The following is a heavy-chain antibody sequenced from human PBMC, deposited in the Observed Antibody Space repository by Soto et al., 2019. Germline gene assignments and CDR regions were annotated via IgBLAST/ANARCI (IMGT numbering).Heavy chain of an antibody. D-gene: IGHD3-22*01. CDR1: GYTFTSYY. Sequence: ASVKVSCKASGYTFTSYYMHWVRQAPGQGLEWMGIINPSGGSTSYAQKFQGRVTMTRDTSTSTVYMELSSLRSEDTAVYYCARSYYYYDSSGYYLADAFYYFDYWGQGTLVTVS. J-gene: IGHJ4*02. CDR3: ARSYYYYDSSGYYLADAFYYFDY. CDR2: INPSGGST. V-gene: IGHV1-46*01.